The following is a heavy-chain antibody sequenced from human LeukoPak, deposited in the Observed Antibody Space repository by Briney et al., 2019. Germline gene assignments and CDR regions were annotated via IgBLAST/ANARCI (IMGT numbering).Heavy chain of an antibody. CDR2: ISPSGGGT. CDR3: ASSRPWELLSAFEV. V-gene: IGHV3-23*01. Sequence: PGGSLRLSCAASGFTFSSYGMNWVRQAPGKGLEWISGISPSGGGTYYGDSVKGRFTISRDSSTETVHLQMNNLRVEDTAVYYCASSRPWELLSAFEVWGPGTKVIVSS. J-gene: IGHJ3*01. D-gene: IGHD1-26*01. CDR1: GFTFSSYG.